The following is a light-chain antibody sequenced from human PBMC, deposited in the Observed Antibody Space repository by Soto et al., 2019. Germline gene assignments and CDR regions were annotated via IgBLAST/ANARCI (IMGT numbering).Light chain of an antibody. CDR1: QSVSRTY. V-gene: IGKV3-20*01. CDR2: DVS. CDR3: QQYGTSPYT. Sequence: EIVLTQSPGTLSLSPGERATLSCRASQSVSRTYLAWYQQKPGQAPGLLIYDVSSRATGIPDSFSGSGSGTEFSLTISKLEPEDFAVYYCQQYGTSPYTFGQGPKLEIK. J-gene: IGKJ2*01.